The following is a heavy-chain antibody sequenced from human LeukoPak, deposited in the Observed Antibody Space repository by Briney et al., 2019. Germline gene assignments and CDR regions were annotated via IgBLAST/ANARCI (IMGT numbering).Heavy chain of an antibody. V-gene: IGHV3-23*01. CDR3: ARSYYYGSGSSYVSFDY. J-gene: IGHJ4*02. CDR1: GFTFSSYV. D-gene: IGHD3-10*01. CDR2: ISASGGST. Sequence: PGGSLRLSCAASGFTFSSYVMTWVRQAPGKGLEWVSSISASGGSTYYADSVKGRFTIARDNSKNTLYLQMSSLRVADTAVYYCARSYYYGSGSSYVSFDYWGQGTLVTVSS.